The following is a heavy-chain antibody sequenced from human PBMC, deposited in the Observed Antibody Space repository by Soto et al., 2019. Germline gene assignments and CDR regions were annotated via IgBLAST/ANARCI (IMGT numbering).Heavy chain of an antibody. Sequence: GGSLRLSCAASGFTFSTYAMTWVRQAPGKGLEWVSVISGSGGSTYYADSVKGRFTISRDNSKNTLYLQMNSLRAEDTAVYYCFYDFWSTYGPVMDVWGQGTTVTVSS. D-gene: IGHD3-3*01. CDR2: ISGSGGST. V-gene: IGHV3-23*01. CDR3: FYDFWSTYGPVMDV. CDR1: GFTFSTYA. J-gene: IGHJ6*02.